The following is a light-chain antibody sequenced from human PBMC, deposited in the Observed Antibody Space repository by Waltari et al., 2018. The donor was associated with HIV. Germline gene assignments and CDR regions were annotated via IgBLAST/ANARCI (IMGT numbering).Light chain of an antibody. Sequence: QSALTQPPSASGSPGQSVTISCTATSSDVGRYDFVSWYQQHPGKAPKLLIFEVNKRPSGVPDRFSGSKSGNTASLTVSGLQAEDEAEYSCSSYAGINPVVFGGGTKLTVL. CDR3: SSYAGINPVV. J-gene: IGLJ2*01. CDR1: SSDVGRYDF. CDR2: EVN. V-gene: IGLV2-8*01.